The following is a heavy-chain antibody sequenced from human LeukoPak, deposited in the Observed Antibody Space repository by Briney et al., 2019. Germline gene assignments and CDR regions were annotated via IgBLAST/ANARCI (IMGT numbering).Heavy chain of an antibody. CDR3: TRMTTGHDY. D-gene: IGHD4-17*01. CDR1: GVSFDDYY. V-gene: IGHV4-34*01. CDR2: INHSGYT. Sequence: SETLSLTCAVSGVSFDDYYWAWVRHTPGKGLGWIGEINHSGYTNDNPSLKSRVTLSIDTSRKQFSLNMRSVTVADAGIYFCTRMTTGHDYWGQGTLVTVSS. J-gene: IGHJ4*02.